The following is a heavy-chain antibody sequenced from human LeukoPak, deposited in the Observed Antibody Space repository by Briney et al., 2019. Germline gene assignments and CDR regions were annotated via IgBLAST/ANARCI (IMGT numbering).Heavy chain of an antibody. Sequence: GSVKVSCKASGYTFTSYDINWVRQATGQGLEWMGWMNPNSGNTGYAQKFQGRVTMTRNTSISTAYMELSSLRSEDAAVYYCARPTLVGATDFDYWGQGTLVTVSS. CDR2: MNPNSGNT. CDR3: ARPTLVGATDFDY. V-gene: IGHV1-8*01. CDR1: GYTFTSYD. D-gene: IGHD1-26*01. J-gene: IGHJ4*02.